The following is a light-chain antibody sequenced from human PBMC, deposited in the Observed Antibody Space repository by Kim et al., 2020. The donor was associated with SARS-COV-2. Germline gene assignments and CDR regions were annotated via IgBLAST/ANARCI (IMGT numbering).Light chain of an antibody. CDR3: QQFYGFPLT. Sequence: IQLTQSPSSLSASVGDRVTITCRASQDISHSLAWYQQEPGKPPKLLIYDASTLESGDTPRFSGSGSGTDFTLTIDSLQPEDFSTYYCQQFYGFPLTFGGGTKLEI. CDR2: DAS. J-gene: IGKJ4*01. V-gene: IGKV1-13*02. CDR1: QDISHS.